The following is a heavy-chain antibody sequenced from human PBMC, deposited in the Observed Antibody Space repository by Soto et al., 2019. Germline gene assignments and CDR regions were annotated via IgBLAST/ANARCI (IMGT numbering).Heavy chain of an antibody. V-gene: IGHV1-18*04. Sequence: ASVKVSCKASGYTFTSYGISWVRQAPGQGLEWMGWISAYNGNTNYAQKLQGRVTMTTDTYTSTAYMELRSLRSDDTAVYYCARAFGVSPYYYYGMDVWGQGTTVTVSS. CDR1: GYTFTSYG. CDR2: ISAYNGNT. CDR3: ARAFGVSPYYYYGMDV. J-gene: IGHJ6*01. D-gene: IGHD3-10*01.